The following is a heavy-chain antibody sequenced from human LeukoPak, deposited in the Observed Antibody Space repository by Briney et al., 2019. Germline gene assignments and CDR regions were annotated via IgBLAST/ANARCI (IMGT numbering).Heavy chain of an antibody. Sequence: TGGSLRLSCAASGFTFSSYAMHWVRQAPGKGLEWVAVISYDGSNKYYADSVKGRFTISRDNSKNTLYLQMNSLRAEDTAVYYCASSGGDYDYVWGSYRQTPIDYWGQGTLVTVSS. CDR1: GFTFSSYA. J-gene: IGHJ4*02. CDR3: ASSGGDYDYVWGSYRQTPIDY. D-gene: IGHD3-16*02. CDR2: ISYDGSNK. V-gene: IGHV3-30-3*01.